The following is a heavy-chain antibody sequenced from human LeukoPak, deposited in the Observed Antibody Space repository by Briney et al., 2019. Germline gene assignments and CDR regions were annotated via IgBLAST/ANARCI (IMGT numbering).Heavy chain of an antibody. Sequence: SETLSLTCTVSGVSISSSNYYWGWIRQPPGKGLERIGSIYYSGRTYYNPSLNSRVTISVDTSKNQYSLKLTSVTAADTAVYYCARDLEIDGSYSWFDPWGQGTLVTVSS. CDR3: ARDLEIDGSYSWFDP. CDR2: IYYSGRT. V-gene: IGHV4-39*07. J-gene: IGHJ5*02. D-gene: IGHD3-10*01. CDR1: GVSISSSNYY.